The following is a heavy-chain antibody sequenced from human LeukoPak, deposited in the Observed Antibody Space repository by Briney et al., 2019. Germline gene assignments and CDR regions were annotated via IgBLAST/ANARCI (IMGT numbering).Heavy chain of an antibody. D-gene: IGHD3-10*01. CDR2: INYSGSA. J-gene: IGHJ6*02. Sequence: PSETLSLTCTVSGGSISSYYWTWIWQPPGKGLEWIGYINYSGSANYNPSLKSRVTMSVDTSKNQFSLKLTFVTGADTVVYYCTRVPYGSGNYYYHGMDVWGQGTTVTVSS. V-gene: IGHV4-59*01. CDR3: TRVPYGSGNYYYHGMDV. CDR1: GGSISSYY.